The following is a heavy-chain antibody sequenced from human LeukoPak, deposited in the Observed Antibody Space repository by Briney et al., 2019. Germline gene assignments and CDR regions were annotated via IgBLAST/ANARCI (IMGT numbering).Heavy chain of an antibody. CDR2: ISYDGSNK. CDR3: AGDKRADDYSNLDY. CDR1: GFTFSSYA. Sequence: GGSLRLSCAASGFTFSSYAMHWVRQAPGKGLEWVAVISYDGSNKYYADSVKGRFTISRDNSKNTLYLQMNSLRAEDTAVYYCAGDKRADDYSNLDYWGQGTLVTVSS. V-gene: IGHV3-30-3*01. D-gene: IGHD4-11*01. J-gene: IGHJ4*02.